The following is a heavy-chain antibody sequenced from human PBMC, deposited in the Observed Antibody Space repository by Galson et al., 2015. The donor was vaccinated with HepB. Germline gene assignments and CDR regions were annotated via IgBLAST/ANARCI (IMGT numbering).Heavy chain of an antibody. CDR1: VFSLSTSGMC. D-gene: IGHD1-26*01. V-gene: IGHV2-70*11. Sequence: PALVKPTQTLTLTCTFSVFSLSTSGMCVSWIRQPPGKALEWLARVDWGDDTYYSTSLKTRRTIFKDNSKNQVVLTMTNMDPVDTATYYCARTLIVGATKIDYWGQGTLVTVSS. CDR3: ARTLIVGATKIDY. J-gene: IGHJ4*02. CDR2: VDWGDDT.